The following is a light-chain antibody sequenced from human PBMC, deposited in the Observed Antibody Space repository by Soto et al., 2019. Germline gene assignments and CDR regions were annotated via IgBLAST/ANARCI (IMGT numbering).Light chain of an antibody. CDR1: QGISNY. J-gene: IGKJ1*01. CDR3: QKYNSAPWM. CDR2: AAS. Sequence: DIQMTQSPSSLSASVGDRVTITCRASQGISNYLAWYQQKPGKVPKLLIYAASTLQSGVPSRFSGSGSGTDFTLTIISLQTEDVATDYCQKYNSAPWMFGQGTKVEIK. V-gene: IGKV1-27*01.